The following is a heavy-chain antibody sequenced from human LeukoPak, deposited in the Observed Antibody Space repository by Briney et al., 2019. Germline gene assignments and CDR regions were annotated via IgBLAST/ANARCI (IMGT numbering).Heavy chain of an antibody. CDR2: ISSSSTTI. CDR1: GFTFTTYS. V-gene: IGHV3-48*01. J-gene: IGHJ3*02. Sequence: PGGSLRLSCAASGFTFTTYSMTWVRQAPGKGLEWVSYISSSSTTIYYAGSAKGRFTISRDNSKNTLYLQMNSLRAEDMAVYYCARGGDYGGNFRGHDAFDIWGQGTMVTVSS. CDR3: ARGGDYGGNFRGHDAFDI. D-gene: IGHD4-23*01.